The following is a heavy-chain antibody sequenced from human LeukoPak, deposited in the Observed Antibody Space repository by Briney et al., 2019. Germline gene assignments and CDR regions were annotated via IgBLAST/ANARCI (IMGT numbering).Heavy chain of an antibody. Sequence: GGSLRLSCAASGFTFSSYAMNWVRQAPGKGLEWVAFISYDGSNKYYADSVKGRFTISRDNSKNTLYLQMNSLRAEDTAVYYCARPYSGHDYVGGFEYWGQGTLVTVSS. CDR1: GFTFSSYA. CDR3: ARPYSGHDYVGGFEY. CDR2: ISYDGSNK. J-gene: IGHJ4*02. D-gene: IGHD5-12*01. V-gene: IGHV3-30-3*01.